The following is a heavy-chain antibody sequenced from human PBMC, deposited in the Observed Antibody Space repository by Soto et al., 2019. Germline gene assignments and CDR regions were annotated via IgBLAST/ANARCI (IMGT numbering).Heavy chain of an antibody. CDR1: GFTFDDYG. D-gene: IGHD2-21*01. V-gene: IGHV3-20*01. J-gene: IGHJ5*02. Sequence: GGSLRLSCAASGFTFDDYGMSWVRQAPGKGLEWVSGINWNGGSTGYADSVKGRFTISRDNAKNSLYLQMNSLRAEDTALYHCARDIVFAGSVPWFDPWGQGTLVTVSS. CDR2: INWNGGST. CDR3: ARDIVFAGSVPWFDP.